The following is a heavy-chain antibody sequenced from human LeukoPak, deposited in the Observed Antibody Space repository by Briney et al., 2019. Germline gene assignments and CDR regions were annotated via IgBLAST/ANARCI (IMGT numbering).Heavy chain of an antibody. D-gene: IGHD5-12*01. Sequence: SQTLSLTCTVSGGSISSGGYYWSWIRQHPGKGLEWIGYIYYSGSTYYNPSLKSRVTISVDTSKNQFSLKLSSVTAADTAVYYCARGRSSGYDTHYWGQGTLVTVSS. J-gene: IGHJ4*02. CDR2: IYYSGST. CDR1: GGSISSGGYY. V-gene: IGHV4-31*03. CDR3: ARGRSSGYDTHY.